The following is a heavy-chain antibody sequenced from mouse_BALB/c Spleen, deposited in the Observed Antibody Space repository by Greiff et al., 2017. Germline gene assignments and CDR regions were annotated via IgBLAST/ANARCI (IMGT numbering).Heavy chain of an antibody. D-gene: IGHD2-10*01. Sequence: EVKLLESGPSLVKPSQTLSLTCSVTGDSITSGYWNWIRKFPGNKLEYMGYISYSGSTYYNPSLKSRISITRDTSKNQYYLQLNSVTTEDTATYYCARCSYYGNYGGYFDYWGQGTTLTVSS. CDR2: ISYSGST. CDR3: ARCSYYGNYGGYFDY. CDR1: GDSITSGY. V-gene: IGHV3-8*02. J-gene: IGHJ2*01.